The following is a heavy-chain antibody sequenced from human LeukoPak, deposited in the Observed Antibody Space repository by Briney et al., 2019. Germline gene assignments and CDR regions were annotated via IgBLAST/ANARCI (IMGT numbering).Heavy chain of an antibody. Sequence: ASVKVSCKASGYTFTGYYMHWVRQAPGQGLEWMGWINPNSGGTNYAQKFQGRVTMTRDTSISTAYMELSRLRSDDTAVYYCAATPWEQLVLVWFDPWGQGTLVTVSS. J-gene: IGHJ5*02. D-gene: IGHD6-13*01. CDR2: INPNSGGT. V-gene: IGHV1-2*02. CDR3: AATPWEQLVLVWFDP. CDR1: GYTFTGYY.